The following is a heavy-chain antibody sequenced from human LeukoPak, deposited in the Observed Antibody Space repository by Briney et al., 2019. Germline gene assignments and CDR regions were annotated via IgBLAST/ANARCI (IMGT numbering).Heavy chain of an antibody. CDR2: IYYSGST. J-gene: IGHJ4*02. CDR3: ARGPGDYYDSSGFGDY. CDR1: GGSISSGDYY. D-gene: IGHD3-22*01. Sequence: SETLSLTCTVSGGSISSGDYYWSWIRQPPGKGLEWIGYIYYSGSTYYNPSLKSRVTISVDTSKNQFPLKLSSVTAADTAVYYCARGPGDYYDSSGFGDYWGQGTLVTVSS. V-gene: IGHV4-30-4*01.